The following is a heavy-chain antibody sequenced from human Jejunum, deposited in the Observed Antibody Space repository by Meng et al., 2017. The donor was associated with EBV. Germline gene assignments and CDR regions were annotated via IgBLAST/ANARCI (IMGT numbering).Heavy chain of an antibody. CDR1: EDSVFSNSAA. CDR2: TFYRSMWYN. V-gene: IGHV6-1*01. D-gene: IGHD1-1*01. CDR3: TRESTTGCVDY. Sequence: QLQLQHAGPGLMKPPPTFFFTWTISEDSVFSNSAAWNWIRQSPSRGLGWLGRTFYRSMWYNHYAPSVESRITINADTSKNQFSLQLNSVTPEDTAVYYCTRESTTGCVDYWGQGTLVTVSS. J-gene: IGHJ4*02.